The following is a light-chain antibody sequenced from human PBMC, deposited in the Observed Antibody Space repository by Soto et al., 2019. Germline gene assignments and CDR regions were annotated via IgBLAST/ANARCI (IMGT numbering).Light chain of an antibody. J-gene: IGLJ3*02. CDR2: EVT. V-gene: IGLV2-14*01. Sequence: QSALTQPAYVSGSPGQTITISCTGTSSDVGGWDYVSWYQHHPGKAPKVMVYEVTNRPSGVSDRFSGSKSGNTASLSISGLQAEDEADYYCASFSSTNTWVFGGGTQLTVL. CDR1: SSDVGGWDY. CDR3: ASFSSTNTWV.